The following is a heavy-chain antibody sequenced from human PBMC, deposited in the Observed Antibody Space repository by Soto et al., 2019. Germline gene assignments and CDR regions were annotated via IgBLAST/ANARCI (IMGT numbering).Heavy chain of an antibody. CDR3: ARGLPPVRGSPRGFEP. D-gene: IGHD3-10*01. J-gene: IGHJ5*02. CDR1: GGTFSSYA. CDR2: IIPILGTA. Sequence: SVKVSCKASGGTFSSYAISWVRQAPGQGLEWMGGIIPILGTANYAQKFQGRVTITADESTSTAYMELSSLRSEDTAVYYCARGLPPVRGSPRGFEPWGQGTLVTVSS. V-gene: IGHV1-69*13.